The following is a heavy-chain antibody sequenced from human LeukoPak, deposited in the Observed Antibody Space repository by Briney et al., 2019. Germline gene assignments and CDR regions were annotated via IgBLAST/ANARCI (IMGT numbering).Heavy chain of an antibody. CDR1: GFTVSSNY. V-gene: IGHV3-66*04. CDR2: IYSGGST. J-gene: IGHJ4*02. Sequence: GGSLRLSCAASGFTVSSNYMSWVRQAPGKGLEWVSVIYSGGSTYYADSVKGRFTISRDNSKNTLYLQMNSLRAEDTAVYYCARHYYGSGRYFVWGQGTLVTVSS. CDR3: ARHYYGSGRYFV. D-gene: IGHD3-10*01.